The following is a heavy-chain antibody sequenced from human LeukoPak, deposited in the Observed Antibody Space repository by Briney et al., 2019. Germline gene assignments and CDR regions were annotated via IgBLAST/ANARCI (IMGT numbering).Heavy chain of an antibody. V-gene: IGHV4-4*07. CDR1: GDSISDYY. D-gene: IGHD3-16*01. J-gene: IGHJ2*01. CDR3: VRSLAPRPGWSFYL. Sequence: SETLSLTCTISGDSISDYYSDYHWTWVRQPAGKGLQWIGRIHISGKSDYNPSLQSRVTMSVDTSKNQFSLTLRSLTAADAALYYCVRSLAPRPGWSFYLWVRGTLITVAS. CDR2: IHISGKS.